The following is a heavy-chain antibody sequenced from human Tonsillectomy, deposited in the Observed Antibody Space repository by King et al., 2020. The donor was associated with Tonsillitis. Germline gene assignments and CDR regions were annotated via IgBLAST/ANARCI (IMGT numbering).Heavy chain of an antibody. CDR3: ARHPVDIGFVMDV. V-gene: IGHV5-51*01. Sequence: VQLVQSGAEVKKPGESLKISCKGCGYTFTSYWICWVRQMPGKGLEWMGIIYLADSDTRYSPSFQGQVTISSDKSISTAYLQWSSLKASDTAMYYCARHPVDIGFVMDVWGQGTTVTVSS. CDR2: IYLADSDT. J-gene: IGHJ6*02. D-gene: IGHD2-2*03. CDR1: GYTFTSYW.